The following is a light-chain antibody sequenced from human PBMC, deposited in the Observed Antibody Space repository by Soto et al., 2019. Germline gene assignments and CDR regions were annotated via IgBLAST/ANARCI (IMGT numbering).Light chain of an antibody. CDR3: QQYGSSLVT. CDR2: GAS. J-gene: IGKJ4*01. V-gene: IGKV3-20*01. Sequence: EIVLTQSPATLSLSPGERATLSCRASQRVRSSYSAWHQQNPGEAPRLLIYGASRRATGIPDRFSGSGSGTDFTLTISGLEPEDFVAYYCQQYGSSLVTFGGGTKVEIK. CDR1: QRVRSSY.